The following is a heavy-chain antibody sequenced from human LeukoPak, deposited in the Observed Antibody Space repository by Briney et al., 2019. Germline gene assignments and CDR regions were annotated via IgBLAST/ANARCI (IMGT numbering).Heavy chain of an antibody. CDR3: ASLSPRHDSSHLPNYFDY. V-gene: IGHV4-34*01. CDR1: GGSFSGYY. J-gene: IGHJ4*02. D-gene: IGHD3-22*01. Sequence: PSETLSLTCAVYGGSFSGYYWSWIRQPPGNGLEWIGEINHSGSTNYNPSLKSRVTISVVTSKNQFSLKLSSVTAADTAVYYCASLSPRHDSSHLPNYFDYWGQGTLVTVSS. CDR2: INHSGST.